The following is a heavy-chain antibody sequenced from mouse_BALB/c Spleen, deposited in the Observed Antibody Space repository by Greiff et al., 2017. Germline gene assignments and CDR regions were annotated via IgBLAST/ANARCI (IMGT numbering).Heavy chain of an antibody. J-gene: IGHJ3*01. D-gene: IGHD2-1*01. Sequence: DVKLVESGPGLVKPSQSLSLTCTVTGYSITSDYAWNWIRQFPGNKLEWMGYISYSGSTSYNPSLKSRISITRDTSKNQFFLQLNSVTTEDTATYYCARSRDYGNYWGQGTLVTVSA. CDR3: ARSRDYGNY. CDR2: ISYSGST. CDR1: GYSITSDYA. V-gene: IGHV3-2*02.